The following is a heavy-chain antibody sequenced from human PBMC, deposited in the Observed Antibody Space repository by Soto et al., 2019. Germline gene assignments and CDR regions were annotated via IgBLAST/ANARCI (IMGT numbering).Heavy chain of an antibody. J-gene: IGHJ3*02. CDR1: GGSFSSSY. D-gene: IGHD3-10*01. Sequence: SETLSLTCAVYGGSFSSSYWGWIRQPPGKGLEWIGSIYYSGNTYYNPSLKSRVTISVDPSRNQFSLELSSVTTADTAVYYCARQRAWYGEWAYEIWGQGTMVTVSS. CDR3: ARQRAWYGEWAYEI. CDR2: IYYSGNT. V-gene: IGHV4-39*01.